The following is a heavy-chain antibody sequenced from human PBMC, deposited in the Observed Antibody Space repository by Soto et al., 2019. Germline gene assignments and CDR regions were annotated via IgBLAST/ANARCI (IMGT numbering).Heavy chain of an antibody. V-gene: IGHV3-21*01. CDR1: GFTFSSYS. Sequence: PGGSLRLSCAASGFTFSSYSMNWVRQAPGKGLEWVSSISSSSSYIYYADSVKGRFTISRDNAKNSLYLQMNSLRAEDTAVYYCARDGLRRYSSSWYPRAYSYGMDVWGPGPTVTVSS. J-gene: IGHJ6*02. CDR3: ARDGLRRYSSSWYPRAYSYGMDV. D-gene: IGHD6-13*01. CDR2: ISSSSSYI.